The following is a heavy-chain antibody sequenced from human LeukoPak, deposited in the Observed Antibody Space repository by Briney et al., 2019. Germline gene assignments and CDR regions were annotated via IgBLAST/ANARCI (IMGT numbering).Heavy chain of an antibody. CDR1: GFTFSDYN. CDR2: ISRSGSTK. CDR3: AKDFVVVPGNVNYFDS. J-gene: IGHJ4*02. Sequence: GGSLRLSCAASGFTFSDYNMRWIRQAPGKGLEWVSSISRSGSTKYYADSVKGRFTLSRDNSKNTLYVQMKSLRAEDTAVYYCAKDFVVVPGNVNYFDSWGQGTLVTVSS. V-gene: IGHV3-11*01. D-gene: IGHD2-21*02.